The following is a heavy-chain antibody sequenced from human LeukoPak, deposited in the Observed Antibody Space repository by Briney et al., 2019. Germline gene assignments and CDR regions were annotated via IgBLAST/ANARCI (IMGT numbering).Heavy chain of an antibody. V-gene: IGHV3-7*01. CDR2: IKQDGSEK. J-gene: IGHJ2*01. CDR3: ARDLSSSWPRYFDL. CDR1: GFTFSSYW. Sequence: GGSLRLSCAASGFTFSSYWMSWVRQAPGKGLEWVANIKQDGSEKYYVDSVKGRFTISRDNAKNSLYLQMNSLGAEDTAVYYCARDLSSSWPRYFDLWGRGTLVTVSS. D-gene: IGHD6-13*01.